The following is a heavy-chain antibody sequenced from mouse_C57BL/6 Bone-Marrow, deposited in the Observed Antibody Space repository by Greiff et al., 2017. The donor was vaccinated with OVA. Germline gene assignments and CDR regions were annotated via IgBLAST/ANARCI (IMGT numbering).Heavy chain of an antibody. CDR1: GYAFSSSW. CDR2: IYPGDGAT. Sequence: QVQLQQSGPELVKPGASVKISCKASGYAFSSSWMNWVKPRPGTGLEWIGRIYPGDGATNYNGKFKGKATLTADKSSSTAYMQLSSLTSEDSAVYFGARWDPYYYGSSSYGFDYWGQGTTLTVSS. J-gene: IGHJ2*01. CDR3: ARWDPYYYGSSSYGFDY. V-gene: IGHV1-82*01. D-gene: IGHD1-1*01.